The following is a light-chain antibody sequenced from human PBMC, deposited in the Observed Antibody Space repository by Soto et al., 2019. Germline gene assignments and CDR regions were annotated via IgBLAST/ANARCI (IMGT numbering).Light chain of an antibody. J-gene: IGLJ2*01. CDR3: SSYTSSSTYVV. CDR1: SSDVGGYNY. CDR2: DVA. Sequence: QSALTQPASVSGSPGQSITISCTGTSSDVGGYNYVSWYQQHPGKATQLIIYDVANRPSGVSNRFSGSKSGNTASLTISGLQAEDEADYYCSSYTSSSTYVVFGGGTKVTVL. V-gene: IGLV2-14*03.